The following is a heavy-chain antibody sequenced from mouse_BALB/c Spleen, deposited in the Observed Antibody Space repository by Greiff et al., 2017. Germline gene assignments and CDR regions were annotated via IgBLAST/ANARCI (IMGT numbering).Heavy chain of an antibody. CDR3: VRERGPDGNDAMDY. D-gene: IGHD2-1*01. J-gene: IGHJ4*01. Sequence: GGGLVQPKGSLKLSCAASGFTFNTNAMNWVRQAPGKGLEWVARIRSKSNNYATYYADSVKDRFTISRDDSQSMLYLQMNNLKTEDTAMYYCVRERGPDGNDAMDYWGQGTSVTVSS. CDR2: IRSKSNNYAT. CDR1: GFTFNTNA. V-gene: IGHV10S3*01.